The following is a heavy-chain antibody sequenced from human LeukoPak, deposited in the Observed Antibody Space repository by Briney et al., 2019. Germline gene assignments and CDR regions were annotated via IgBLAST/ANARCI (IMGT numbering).Heavy chain of an antibody. CDR1: GYTFTTYE. J-gene: IGHJ4*01. V-gene: IGHV1-8*02. CDR2: MNPNSGNT. CDR3: ARGASRSFDY. Sequence: GASVKVSCKASGYTFTTYEIHWVRQAPGQGLEWMGWMNPNSGNTAYVQKFQGRVTMTRTTSINTAYMELGGLRSADTAVYYCARGASRSFDYWGQGTLVTVSS.